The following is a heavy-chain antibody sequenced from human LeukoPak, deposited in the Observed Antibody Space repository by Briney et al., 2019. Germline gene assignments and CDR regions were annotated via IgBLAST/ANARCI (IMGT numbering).Heavy chain of an antibody. CDR2: VFYTGTT. V-gene: IGHV4-39*01. CDR1: GVSIISSTYY. D-gene: IGHD6-13*01. CDR3: ARRLGSSADGILKYYFDY. Sequence: SETLSLTCTVSGVSIISSTYYWGWFRQPPGKGLEWIASVFYTGTTRHNPSLKSRVTISVDTSKNEFSLNLSSVTAEDTAMYYCARRLGSSADGILKYYFDYWGQGTLVTVSS. J-gene: IGHJ4*02.